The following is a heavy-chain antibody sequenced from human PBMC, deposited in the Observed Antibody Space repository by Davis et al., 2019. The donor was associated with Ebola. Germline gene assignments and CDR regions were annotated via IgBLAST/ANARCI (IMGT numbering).Heavy chain of an antibody. CDR2: INHSGST. CDR3: ARDRDCSSTSCLIYYYYGMDV. D-gene: IGHD2-2*01. J-gene: IGHJ6*04. CDR1: GGSFSGYY. V-gene: IGHV4-34*01. Sequence: MPSETLSLTCAVYGGSFSGYYWSWIRQPPGKGLEWIGEINHSGSTNYNPSLKSRVTISVDTSKNQFSLKLSSVTPEDTAVYYCARDRDCSSTSCLIYYYYGMDVWGKGTTVTVSS.